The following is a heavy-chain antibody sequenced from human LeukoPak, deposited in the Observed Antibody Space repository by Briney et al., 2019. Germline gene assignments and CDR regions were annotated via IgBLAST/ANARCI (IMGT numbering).Heavy chain of an antibody. CDR1: GGSIRSYY. J-gene: IGHJ3*02. Sequence: SETLSLTCTVSGGSIRSYYWSWIRQPPGKGLEWIGSIYYSGSTYYNPSLKSRVTISVDTSKNQFSLKLSSVTAADTAVYYCAISSTGSSYAFDIWGQGTMVTVSS. D-gene: IGHD6-19*01. CDR2: IYYSGST. CDR3: AISSTGSSYAFDI. V-gene: IGHV4-59*12.